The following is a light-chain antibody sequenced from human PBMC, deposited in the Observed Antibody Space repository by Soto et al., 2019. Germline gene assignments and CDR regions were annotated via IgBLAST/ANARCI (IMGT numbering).Light chain of an antibody. CDR2: DTY. V-gene: IGKV3-15*01. CDR1: QSVSGN. J-gene: IGKJ5*01. Sequence: EIVMTQSPDTLSVSPGERATLSCRASQSVSGNLAWYQQRPGQAPRLLIYDTYTRATGIPARFSGSGSGTEFPLTISSLQSEDFAIYYCQQQNTWPPITFGQGTRLEIK. CDR3: QQQNTWPPIT.